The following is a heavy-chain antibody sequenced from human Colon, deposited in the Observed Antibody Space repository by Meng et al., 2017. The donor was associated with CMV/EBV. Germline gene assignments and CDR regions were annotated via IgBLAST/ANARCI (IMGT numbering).Heavy chain of an antibody. CDR3: MNRAYSQGQDF. Sequence: ESLKISCTVSGASISTSSYFWGWVRQPPGKGLEWIATIYYSGSTDYNPSLQRRVTMSVDTSKNHFSLNLTSVTASDTAVYYCMNRAYSQGQDFWGQGTLVTVSS. V-gene: IGHV4-39*02. CDR1: GASISTSSYF. CDR2: IYYSGST. J-gene: IGHJ4*02. D-gene: IGHD2-21*01.